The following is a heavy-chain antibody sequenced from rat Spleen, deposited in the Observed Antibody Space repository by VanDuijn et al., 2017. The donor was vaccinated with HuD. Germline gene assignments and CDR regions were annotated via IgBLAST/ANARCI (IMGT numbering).Heavy chain of an antibody. J-gene: IGHJ2*01. Sequence: EVQLVESGGGLVQPGRSMKLSCAVSGFTFNTYHMAWVRQALTKGLEWVASISTGGFDTYYRDSVKGRFTISRDTAKTTLYLQMDSLRSDDTATYYCARHRVNYGGFGDYWGQGVMVTVSS. CDR1: GFTFNTYH. CDR2: ISTGGFDT. CDR3: ARHRVNYGGFGDY. V-gene: IGHV5-25*01. D-gene: IGHD1-11*01.